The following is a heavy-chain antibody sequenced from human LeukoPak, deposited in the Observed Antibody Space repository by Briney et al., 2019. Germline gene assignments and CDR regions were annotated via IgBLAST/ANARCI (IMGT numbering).Heavy chain of an antibody. CDR2: ISAYNGNT. D-gene: IGHD3-22*01. J-gene: IGHJ1*01. V-gene: IGHV1-18*01. CDR3: AREKGYYDSSGYYYVTEYFQH. Sequence: ASVKVSCKASGYTFISYGISWVRQAPGQGLEWMGWISAYNGNTNYAQKLQGRVTMTTDTSTSTAYMELRSLRSDDTAVYYCAREKGYYDSSGYYYVTEYFQHWGQGTLVTVSS. CDR1: GYTFISYG.